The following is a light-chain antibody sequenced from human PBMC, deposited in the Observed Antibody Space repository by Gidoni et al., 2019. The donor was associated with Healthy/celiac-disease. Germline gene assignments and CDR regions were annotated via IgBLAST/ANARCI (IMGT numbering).Light chain of an antibody. CDR2: GAS. V-gene: IGKV3-20*01. CDR3: QQYGSSRWT. CDR1: LSVSSSY. Sequence: EIVLTKSPGTLSLSPGERATLSCRASLSVSSSYLAWYQQKPGQAPRLLIYGASSRATGIPDRFNGSGSGTDFTLTISRLEPEDFAVYYCQQYGSSRWTFGQGTKVEIK. J-gene: IGKJ1*01.